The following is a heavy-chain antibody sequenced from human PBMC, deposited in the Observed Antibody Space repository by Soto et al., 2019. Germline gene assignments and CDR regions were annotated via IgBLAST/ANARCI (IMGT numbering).Heavy chain of an antibody. J-gene: IGHJ3*02. CDR3: ARAGRMIRKANEAFDI. Sequence: QVQLQESGPGLVKPSQTLSLTCTFSGGSISSGGYYWSWIRQHPGKGLEWIGYIYYSGSTYYNPSLKSRVTISVDTSKHQFSLKLSSVTAADTAVYYCARAGRMIRKANEAFDIWGQGTMVTVSS. D-gene: IGHD3-22*01. CDR2: IYYSGST. V-gene: IGHV4-31*03. CDR1: GGSISSGGYY.